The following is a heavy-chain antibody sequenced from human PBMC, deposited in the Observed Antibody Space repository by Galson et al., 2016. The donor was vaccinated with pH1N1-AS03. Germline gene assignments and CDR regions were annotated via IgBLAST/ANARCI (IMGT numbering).Heavy chain of an antibody. Sequence: SLRLSCAASGVIFGGYWMSWVRQAPGKGLEWVANIKQDGSEKYYVDSVKGRFTIARDNAKNSVYLQMNNLRGEDTAVYHCARGKDFWSGYPDDPLDIWGQGTRVTVSS. J-gene: IGHJ3*02. CDR1: GVIFGGYW. CDR2: IKQDGSEK. CDR3: ARGKDFWSGYPDDPLDI. V-gene: IGHV3-7*03. D-gene: IGHD3-3*01.